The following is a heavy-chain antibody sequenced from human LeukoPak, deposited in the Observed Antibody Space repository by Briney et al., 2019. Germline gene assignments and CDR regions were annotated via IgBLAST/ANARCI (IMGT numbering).Heavy chain of an antibody. V-gene: IGHV4-38-2*02. J-gene: IGHJ5*02. Sequence: PSETLSLTCTVSGYSISSGHYWGWIRQPPGKGLEWIGSIYHSGGTYYNPSLKSRLTISVDTSKNQFSLKLSSVTAADTAVYYCARGPQTGANWFDPWGHGTLVTVSS. CDR2: IYHSGGT. CDR3: ARGPQTGANWFDP. D-gene: IGHD1-14*01. CDR1: GYSISSGHY.